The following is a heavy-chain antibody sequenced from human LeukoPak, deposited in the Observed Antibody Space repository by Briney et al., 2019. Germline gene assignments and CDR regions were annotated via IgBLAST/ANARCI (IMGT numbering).Heavy chain of an antibody. CDR1: GGSISSYY. Sequence: SETLSLTCTVSGGSISSYYWSWIRQPAGKGLEWIGRIYTSGSTNYNPSLKSRVTISVDTSKNQFSLKLSSVTAADTAVYYCAREALDTYYYDSSGPLDYWGQGTLVTVSS. D-gene: IGHD3-22*01. CDR2: IYTSGST. V-gene: IGHV4-4*07. CDR3: AREALDTYYYDSSGPLDY. J-gene: IGHJ4*02.